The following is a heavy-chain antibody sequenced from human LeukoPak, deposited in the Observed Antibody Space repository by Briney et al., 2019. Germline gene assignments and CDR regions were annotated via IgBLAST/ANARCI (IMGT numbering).Heavy chain of an antibody. Sequence: SVNVSCKASGGTFSSYAISWVRQAPGQGLEWMGGIIPIFGTANYAQKFQGRVTITADESTSTAYMELSSLRSEDTAVYYCARAGYSYGTYYYYGMDVWGQGTTVTVSS. CDR3: ARAGYSYGTYYYYGMDV. CDR1: GGTFSSYA. D-gene: IGHD5-18*01. V-gene: IGHV1-69*13. J-gene: IGHJ6*02. CDR2: IIPIFGTA.